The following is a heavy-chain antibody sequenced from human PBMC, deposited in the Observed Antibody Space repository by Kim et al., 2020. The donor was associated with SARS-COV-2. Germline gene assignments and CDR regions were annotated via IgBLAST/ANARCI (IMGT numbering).Heavy chain of an antibody. D-gene: IGHD3-10*01. CDR3: AKSGYYGSGSYYKRWYFDY. CDR2: IWYDGSNK. Sequence: GGSLRLSCAASGFTFSSYGMHWVRQAPGKGLEWVAVIWYDGSNKYYADSVKGRFTISRDNSKNTLYLQMNSLRAEDTAVYYCAKSGYYGSGSYYKRWYFDYWGQGTLVTVSS. J-gene: IGHJ4*02. V-gene: IGHV3-33*06. CDR1: GFTFSSYG.